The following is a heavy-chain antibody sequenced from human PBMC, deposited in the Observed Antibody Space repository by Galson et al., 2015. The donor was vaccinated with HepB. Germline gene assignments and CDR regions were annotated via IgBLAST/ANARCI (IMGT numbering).Heavy chain of an antibody. D-gene: IGHD3-3*01. J-gene: IGHJ4*02. CDR2: IIPIFGTA. CDR3: ASLDLRFLEWYPFDY. CDR1: GGTFSSYA. V-gene: IGHV1-69*13. Sequence: SVKVSCKASGGTFSSYAISWVRQAPGQGLEWMGGIIPIFGTANYAQKFQGRVTITADESTSTAYMELSSLRSEDTAVYYCASLDLRFLEWYPFDYWGQGTLVTVSS.